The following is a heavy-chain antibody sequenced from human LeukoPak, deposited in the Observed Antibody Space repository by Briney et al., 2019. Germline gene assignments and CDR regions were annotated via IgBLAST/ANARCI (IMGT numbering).Heavy chain of an antibody. J-gene: IGHJ4*02. V-gene: IGHV3-23*01. CDR1: GFTFSSYA. Sequence: GGSLRLSCAASGFTFSSYAMSWVRQAPGKGLEWVSAISGSGGSTYYADSVKGRFTISRDNAKNSLYLQMNSLRAEDTAVYYCARQELGATDYWGQGTLVTVSS. CDR2: ISGSGGST. CDR3: ARQELGATDY. D-gene: IGHD1-26*01.